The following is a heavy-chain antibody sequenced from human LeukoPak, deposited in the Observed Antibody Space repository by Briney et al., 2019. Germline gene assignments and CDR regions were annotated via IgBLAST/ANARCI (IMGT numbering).Heavy chain of an antibody. J-gene: IGHJ4*02. D-gene: IGHD3-10*01. V-gene: IGHV1-2*02. CDR2: INPNSGGT. Sequence: ASVKVSCKASGYTFTSYYMHWVRQAPGQGLEWMGWINPNSGGTNYAQKFQGRVTMTRDTSISTAYMELSRLRSDETAVYYCAGGLWFGGYYFDYWGQGTLVTVSS. CDR1: GYTFTSYY. CDR3: AGGLWFGGYYFDY.